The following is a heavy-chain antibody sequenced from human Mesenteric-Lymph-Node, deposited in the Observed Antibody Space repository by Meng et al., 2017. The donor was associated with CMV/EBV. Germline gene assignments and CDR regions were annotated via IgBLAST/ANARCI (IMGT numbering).Heavy chain of an antibody. CDR1: GYTFTGYD. J-gene: IGHJ5*02. D-gene: IGHD2-2*02. V-gene: IGHV1-8*03. CDR3: AREHIVVVPAAITGRGWFDP. Sequence: ASVKVSCKASGYTFTGYDINWVRQATGQGLEWMGWMNPNSGNTGYAQKFQGRVTITRNTSISTAYMELSSLRSEDTAVYYCAREHIVVVPAAITGRGWFDPWGQGTLVTVSS. CDR2: MNPNSGNT.